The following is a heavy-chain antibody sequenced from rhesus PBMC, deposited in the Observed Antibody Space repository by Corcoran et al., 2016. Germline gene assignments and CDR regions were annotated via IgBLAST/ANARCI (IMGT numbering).Heavy chain of an antibody. CDR1: GYSLSSGYG. CDR2: ISYTGST. Sequence: QLQLQESGPVLVKPSETLSLTCAVSGYSLSSGYGWSWLRQPQGKGLEWIGYISYTGSTSYSPSLKSRVTISRDTSKNQFSLKLNSVTAADTAVYYCARSSGSWGQGVLVTVSS. D-gene: IGHD3-16*01. CDR3: ARSSGS. V-gene: IGHV4-122*02. J-gene: IGHJ4*01.